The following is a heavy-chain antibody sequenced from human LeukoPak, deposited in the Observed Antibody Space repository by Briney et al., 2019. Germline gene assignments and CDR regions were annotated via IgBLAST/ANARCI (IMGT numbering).Heavy chain of an antibody. D-gene: IGHD5-24*01. V-gene: IGHV1-8*01. CDR3: ARAAPARWLQPNY. CDR2: MNPNSGNT. CDR1: GCTFTSYD. Sequence: ASVKVSCKASGCTFTSYDINWVRQATGQGLEWMGWMNPNSGNTGYAQKFEGRVTMTRNTSISTAYMELSSLRSEDTAVYYCARAAPARWLQPNYWGQGTLVTVSS. J-gene: IGHJ4*02.